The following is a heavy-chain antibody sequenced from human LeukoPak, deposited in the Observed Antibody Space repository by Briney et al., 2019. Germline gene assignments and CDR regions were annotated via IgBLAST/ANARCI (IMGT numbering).Heavy chain of an antibody. J-gene: IGHJ4*02. D-gene: IGHD4-11*01. CDR3: GKDLNYGLDY. CDR1: GFTFDDYG. V-gene: IGHV3-23*01. CDR2: LSGSGDKT. Sequence: GGSLRLSCAASGFTFDDYGMSWVRQVPGKGLEWVSALSGSGDKTFYADSVKGRFTISRDNSKNTLYLQMNSLRAEDTAVYYCGKDLNYGLDYWGQGTLVTVSS.